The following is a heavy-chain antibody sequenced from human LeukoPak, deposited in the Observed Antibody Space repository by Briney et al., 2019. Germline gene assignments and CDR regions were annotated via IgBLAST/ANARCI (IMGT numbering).Heavy chain of an antibody. CDR1: GFTFSSYG. V-gene: IGHV3-33*01. CDR3: AREVEADFWSGYYTSYYGMDV. J-gene: IGHJ6*02. Sequence: GGSLRLSCAASGFTFSSYGMHWVRQAPGKGLEWVAVIWYDGSNKYYADSVKGRFTISRDNSKNTLYLQMNSLRAEDTAVYYRAREVEADFWSGYYTSYYGMDVWGQGTTVTVSS. D-gene: IGHD3-3*01. CDR2: IWYDGSNK.